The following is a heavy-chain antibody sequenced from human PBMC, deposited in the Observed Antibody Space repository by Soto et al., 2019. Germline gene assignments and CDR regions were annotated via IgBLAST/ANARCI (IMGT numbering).Heavy chain of an antibody. CDR3: AKDIRHGYSGYDFDY. CDR1: GFTIDDYA. V-gene: IGHV3-9*01. Sequence: EVQLVESGGGLVQPGRSLRLSCAASGFTIDDYAMHWVRQAPGKGLEWVSGISWNSGSIGYADSVKGRFTISRDNAKNSLYLQMNSLRAEDTALYYCAKDIRHGYSGYDFDYWGQGTLVTVSS. J-gene: IGHJ4*02. CDR2: ISWNSGSI. D-gene: IGHD5-12*01.